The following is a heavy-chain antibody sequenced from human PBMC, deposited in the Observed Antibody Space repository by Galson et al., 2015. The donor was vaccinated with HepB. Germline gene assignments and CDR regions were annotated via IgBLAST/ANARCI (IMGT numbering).Heavy chain of an antibody. CDR2: IDPSDSYT. V-gene: IGHV5-10-1*01. CDR3: SRYVSATVTTVDY. Sequence: QSGAEVKKPGESLRISCNGSGYSFTSYWISWVRQMPGKGLEWMGRIDPSDSYTNYSPSFQGHVTISADKSISTAYLQWSSLKASDTAMYYWSRYVSATVTTVDYWGQGTLVTDSS. CDR1: GYSFTSYW. D-gene: IGHD4-17*01. J-gene: IGHJ4*02.